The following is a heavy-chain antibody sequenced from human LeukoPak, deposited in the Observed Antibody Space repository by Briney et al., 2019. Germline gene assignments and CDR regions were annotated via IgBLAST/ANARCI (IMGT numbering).Heavy chain of an antibody. Sequence: GGSLRLSCAASGFTFSKAWMSWVRQAPGKGLEWVGRFKSKTDGGTTDYAAPVKGRFIVSRDDSKNTLYLQMNSLRTEDTAGYFCTKDIGYFDYWGQGTLVTVSS. J-gene: IGHJ4*02. V-gene: IGHV3-15*01. CDR1: GFTFSKAW. CDR2: FKSKTDGGTT. CDR3: TKDIGYFDY.